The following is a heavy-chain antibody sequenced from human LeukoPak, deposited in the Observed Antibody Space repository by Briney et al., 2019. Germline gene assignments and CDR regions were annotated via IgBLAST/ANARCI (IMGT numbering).Heavy chain of an antibody. J-gene: IGHJ3*02. V-gene: IGHV1-69*05. CDR2: IIPIFGTA. CDR1: GGTFSSYA. Sequence: SVKVSCKASGGTFSSYAISWVRQAPGQGREWVGGIIPIFGTANYAQKFQGRVTITTDESTSTTCMELSSLRSEDTAVYYSAGDHRITVLGMDTPEGMAVDIGVQGPMVTVSS. D-gene: IGHD3-3*01. CDR3: AGDHRITVLGMDTPEGMAVDI.